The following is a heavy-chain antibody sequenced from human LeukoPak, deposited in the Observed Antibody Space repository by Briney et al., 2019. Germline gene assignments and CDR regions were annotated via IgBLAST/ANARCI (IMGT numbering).Heavy chain of an antibody. D-gene: IGHD3-10*01. Sequence: ASVKVSCKASGYSFTTYGISWVRQAPGQGLEWMGWISPYNDNTNYAQKVQGRVTMTTDTPTSTAYMELRSLRSDDTAVYYCARARSTMVRGVMFFDYWGQGTLVTVSS. J-gene: IGHJ4*02. CDR1: GYSFTTYG. V-gene: IGHV1-18*01. CDR3: ARARSTMVRGVMFFDY. CDR2: ISPYNDNT.